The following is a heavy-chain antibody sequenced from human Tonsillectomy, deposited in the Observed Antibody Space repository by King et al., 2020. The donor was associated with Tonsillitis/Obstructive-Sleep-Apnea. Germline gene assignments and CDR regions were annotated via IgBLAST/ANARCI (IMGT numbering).Heavy chain of an antibody. D-gene: IGHD2-2*01. CDR3: ARSIVVPAAMEPDDAFDI. Sequence: QLVQSGAEVKKPGESLKISCKGSGYSFTSYWIVWGRQMPGKGLEWMGLIYPADSDTRSSPSFHCKVTISADKSISTAFLQWGSLKASDTAMYYCARSIVVPAAMEPDDAFDIWGQGTMVTVSS. V-gene: IGHV5-51*01. J-gene: IGHJ3*02. CDR1: GYSFTSYW. CDR2: IYPADSDT.